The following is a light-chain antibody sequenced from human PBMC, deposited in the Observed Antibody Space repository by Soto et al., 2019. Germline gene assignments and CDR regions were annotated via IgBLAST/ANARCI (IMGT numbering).Light chain of an antibody. J-gene: IGKJ1*01. CDR3: HQYNHWRQA. Sequence: EIVMTQSPVTLSLSPGEKATLWCRASQSVSTNVAWYQQKPGQAPRLLIYASSTRAAGTPARFTGSGSGKGFTLTINSLHPEDFAVYYCHQYNHWRQAFGQGTRVEI. CDR2: ASS. CDR1: QSVSTN. V-gene: IGKV3-15*01.